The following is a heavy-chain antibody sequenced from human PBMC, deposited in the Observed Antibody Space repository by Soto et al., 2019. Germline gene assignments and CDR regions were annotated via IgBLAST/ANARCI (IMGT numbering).Heavy chain of an antibody. CDR1: GGTFSSYA. D-gene: IGHD2-15*01. J-gene: IGHJ6*02. CDR2: IIPIFGTA. Sequence: SVKVSCKASGGTFSSYAISWVRQAPVQGLEWMGGIIPIFGTANYAQKFQGRVTITADKSTSTAYMELSSLRSEDTAVYYCARGIVVVVAATQGYYYYGMDVWGQGTTVTVSS. V-gene: IGHV1-69*06. CDR3: ARGIVVVVAATQGYYYYGMDV.